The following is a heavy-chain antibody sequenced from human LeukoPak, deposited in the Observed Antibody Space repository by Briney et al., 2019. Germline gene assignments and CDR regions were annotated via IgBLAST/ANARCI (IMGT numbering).Heavy chain of an antibody. J-gene: IGHJ1*01. Sequence: GGSLRLSCAASGFIFSHNWMSWVRQAPGKGLEWVANIKEDGTEKYYVDSVRGRFTISRDNSKNSLYLQMNSLRAEDTAVYYCARTTDYYDSSGYYPFNRRAEYFQHWGQGTLVTVSS. V-gene: IGHV3-7*01. CDR2: IKEDGTEK. D-gene: IGHD3-22*01. CDR3: ARTTDYYDSSGYYPFNRRAEYFQH. CDR1: GFIFSHNW.